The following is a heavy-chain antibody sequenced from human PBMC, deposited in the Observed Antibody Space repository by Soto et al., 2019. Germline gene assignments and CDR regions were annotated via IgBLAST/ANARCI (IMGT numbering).Heavy chain of an antibody. J-gene: IGHJ4*02. CDR2: ISYDGSNK. V-gene: IGHV3-30*18. CDR3: ANGRGITMVRGVL. D-gene: IGHD3-10*01. Sequence: QVQLVESGGGVVQPGRSLRLSCAASGFTFSSYGMHWVRQAPGKGLEWMAVISYDGSNKYYADSVKGRFTISRDNSKNTLYLQMNSLRAEDTAVYYCANGRGITMVRGVLWGQGTLVTVSS. CDR1: GFTFSSYG.